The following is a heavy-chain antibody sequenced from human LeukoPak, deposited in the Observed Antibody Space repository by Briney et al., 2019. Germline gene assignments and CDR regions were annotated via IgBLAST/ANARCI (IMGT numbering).Heavy chain of an antibody. CDR3: ARVTTVVPAAINY. V-gene: IGHV3-21*01. CDR2: ISSSSSYI. CDR1: GFTFSSYA. Sequence: GGSLRLSCAASGFTFSSYAMHWVRQAPGKGLEWVSSISSSSSYIYYADSVKGRFTISRDNAKNSLYLQMNSLRAEDTAVYYCARVTTVVPAAINYWGQGTLVTVSS. J-gene: IGHJ4*02. D-gene: IGHD2-2*02.